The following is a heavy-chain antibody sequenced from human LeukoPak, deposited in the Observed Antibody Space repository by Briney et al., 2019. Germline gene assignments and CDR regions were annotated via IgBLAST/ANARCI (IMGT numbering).Heavy chain of an antibody. V-gene: IGHV4-59*11. CDR1: GGSISIHY. CDR3: ARGSTSHASN. CDR2: IYNSGRS. D-gene: IGHD2-2*01. J-gene: IGHJ4*02. Sequence: SETLSLTCTVSGGSISIHYWSWIRQPPGKGLEWMGYIYNSGRSSYNPSLKSRLTMSVDTSKNQFSLKVRSVTTADTAVYYCARGSTSHASNWGQGIMVIVSS.